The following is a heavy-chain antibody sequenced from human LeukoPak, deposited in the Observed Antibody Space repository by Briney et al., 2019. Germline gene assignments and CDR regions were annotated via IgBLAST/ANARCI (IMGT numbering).Heavy chain of an antibody. J-gene: IGHJ6*03. CDR2: INTGSNII. V-gene: IGHV3-48*01. D-gene: IGHD1-26*01. CDR3: AREGSSGSYLLEPYMDV. CDR1: GFTFSSYS. Sequence: GGSLRLSCAASGFTFSSYSMNWVRQAPGKGLEWVSYINTGSNIIYYVDSVKGRFTISRDNAKNSLYLQMNSLRVDDTALYYCAREGSSGSYLLEPYMDVWGKGTTVIVSS.